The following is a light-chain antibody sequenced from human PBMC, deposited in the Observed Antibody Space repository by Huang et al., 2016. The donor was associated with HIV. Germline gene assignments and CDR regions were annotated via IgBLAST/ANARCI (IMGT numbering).Light chain of an antibody. CDR3: QQYNNWPPMYT. CDR1: QSVSSN. J-gene: IGKJ2*01. V-gene: IGKV3-15*01. Sequence: EILMTQSPATLSVSPGERATLSCRASQSVSSNLAWYQQKPGQAPRLLIYGASTRATGIPARFSGSGSGTEFTLTISILQSEDFAVYYCQQYNNWPPMYTFGQGTKLEIK. CDR2: GAS.